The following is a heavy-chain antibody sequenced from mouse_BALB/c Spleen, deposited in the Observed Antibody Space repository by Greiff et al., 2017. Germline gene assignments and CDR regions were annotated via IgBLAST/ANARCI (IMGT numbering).Heavy chain of an antibody. CDR1: GYTFTNYW. Sequence: QVHVKQSGAELVRPGTSVKISCKASGYTFTNYWLGWVKQRPGHGLEWIGDIYPGGGYTNYNEKFKGKATLTADTSSSTAYMQLSSLTSEDSAVYFYARGDDFDYWGQGTTLTVSS. J-gene: IGHJ2*01. CDR2: IYPGGGYT. D-gene: IGHD3-3*01. V-gene: IGHV1-63*02. CDR3: ARGDDFDY.